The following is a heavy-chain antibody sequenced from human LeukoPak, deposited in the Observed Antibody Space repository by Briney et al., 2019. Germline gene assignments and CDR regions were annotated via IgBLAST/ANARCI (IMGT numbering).Heavy chain of an antibody. CDR2: ISYDGSNK. CDR1: GFTFSSYA. Sequence: TGGSLRLSCAASGFTFSSYAMHWVRQAPGKGLEWVAVISYDGSNKYYADSVKGRFTISRDNSKNTLYLQMNSLRAEDTAVYYCAKDPQYCSSDSCIYYYYYMDVWGKGTTVTVSS. J-gene: IGHJ6*03. CDR3: AKDPQYCSSDSCIYYYYYMDV. V-gene: IGHV3-30*18. D-gene: IGHD2-15*01.